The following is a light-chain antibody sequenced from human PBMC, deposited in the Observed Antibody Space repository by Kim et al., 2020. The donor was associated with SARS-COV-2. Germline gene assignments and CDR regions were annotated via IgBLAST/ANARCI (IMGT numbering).Light chain of an antibody. CDR2: GAS. CDR3: QQYANSPIT. J-gene: IGKJ5*01. V-gene: IGKV3-20*01. CDR1: QRVTSNF. Sequence: RGEGATLACKASQRVTSNFLAWYQRRPGQAPRLLIYGASSRATGIPDRFSGSGSGTEFALTISRLEPEDFAVYYCQQYANSPITFGQGTRLEIK.